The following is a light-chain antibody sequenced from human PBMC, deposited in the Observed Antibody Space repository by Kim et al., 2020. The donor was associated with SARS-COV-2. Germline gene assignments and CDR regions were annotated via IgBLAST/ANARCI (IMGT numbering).Light chain of an antibody. Sequence: LTQPPSVSKDLRQTATLTCTGNSNNVGNQGAAWLQQHQGHPPKLLSYRNNDRPSGISERFSASRSGNTSSLTVTGLQPEDEADYYCSAWDSSLYGWVFGGGTQLTVL. CDR3: SAWDSSLYGWV. CDR1: SNNVGNQG. J-gene: IGLJ3*02. V-gene: IGLV10-54*01. CDR2: RNN.